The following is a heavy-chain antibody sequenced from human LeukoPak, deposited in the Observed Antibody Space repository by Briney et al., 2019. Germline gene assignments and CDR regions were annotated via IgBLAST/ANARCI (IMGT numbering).Heavy chain of an antibody. Sequence: PSETLSLTCTVSGGSISSYYWSWIRQPPGKGLEWIGTIYYYSGSTYYSPSLKSRLTISGDTSKNQVSLWLSSVTAADTAIYFCARHFKSANEDWFDPWGQGTLVTVSS. CDR1: GGSISSYY. CDR3: ARHFKSANEDWFDP. D-gene: IGHD1-1*01. J-gene: IGHJ5*02. CDR2: IYYYSGST. V-gene: IGHV4-59*04.